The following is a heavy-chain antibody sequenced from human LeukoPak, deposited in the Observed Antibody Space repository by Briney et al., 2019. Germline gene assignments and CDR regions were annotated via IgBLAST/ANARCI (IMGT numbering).Heavy chain of an antibody. J-gene: IGHJ4*02. CDR2: ITNNGGTT. V-gene: IGHV3-23*01. D-gene: IGHD6-19*01. CDR3: AKDRGSGWP. Sequence: PGGPLRLSCVASGSTFSNYAMSWVRQAPGKGLDWVSGITNNGGTTYYGDSVKGRFTISRDNSKNTLYLQMNSLRADDTAVYYCAKDRGSGWPWGQGTLVTVSS. CDR1: GSTFSNYA.